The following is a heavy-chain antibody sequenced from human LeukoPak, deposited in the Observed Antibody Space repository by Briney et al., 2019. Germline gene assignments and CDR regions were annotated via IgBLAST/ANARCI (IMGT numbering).Heavy chain of an antibody. CDR2: IYYSGST. CDR3: ARDRSGICGGDCSYSYFDY. V-gene: IGHV4-59*01. Sequence: SETLSLTCTVSGGSISSYYWRWIRQPPGKGLEWIGYIYYSGSTNYNPSLKSRVTISVDTSKNQFSLKLRSVTAADTAVYYCARDRSGICGGDCSYSYFDYWGQGTLVTVSS. D-gene: IGHD2-21*01. J-gene: IGHJ4*02. CDR1: GGSISSYY.